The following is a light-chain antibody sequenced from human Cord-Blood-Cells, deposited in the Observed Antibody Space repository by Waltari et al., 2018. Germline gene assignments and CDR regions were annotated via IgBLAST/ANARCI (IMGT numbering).Light chain of an antibody. J-gene: IGKJ5*01. CDR3: QQRSNWPIT. V-gene: IGKV3-11*01. CDR2: DAS. CDR1: QSVSSY. Sequence: EIVFTKSPAPLSLFPGAGPTPSCRASQSVSSYLAWYQQKPGQAPRLLIYDASNRATGIPARFSGSGSGTDFTLTISSLEPEDFAVYYCQQRSNWPITFGQGTRLEIK.